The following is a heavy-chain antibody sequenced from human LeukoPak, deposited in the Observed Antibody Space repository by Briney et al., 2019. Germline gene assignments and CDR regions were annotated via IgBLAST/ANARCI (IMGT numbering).Heavy chain of an antibody. Sequence: SETLSLTCTVSGDSMSSSNYFWGWIRQPPGKGLEWIGSISNSGSAYYSPSLKSRVATSVDTTNNQFSLKLRSVTAADTAVHYCARSLSPLGDAFDIWGQGTMVTVSS. J-gene: IGHJ3*02. CDR1: GDSMSSSNYF. CDR3: ARSLSPLGDAFDI. CDR2: ISNSGSA. D-gene: IGHD7-27*01. V-gene: IGHV4-39*01.